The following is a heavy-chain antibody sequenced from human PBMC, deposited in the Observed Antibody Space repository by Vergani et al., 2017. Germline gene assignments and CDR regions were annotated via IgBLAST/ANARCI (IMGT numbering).Heavy chain of an antibody. V-gene: IGHV3-49*04. Sequence: EVQLVESGGGLVPPGRSLRLSCAASGFSFGDYAMTWVRQAPGKGLEWVAFIRNKAYGGTTEYAASVKGRFTIKRDNAKNSLYLQMNSLRAEDTALYYCAKGLSGQLVGGGTDYWGQGTLVTVSS. J-gene: IGHJ4*02. D-gene: IGHD6-6*01. CDR1: GFSFGDYA. CDR3: AKGLSGQLVGGGTDY. CDR2: IRNKAYGGTT.